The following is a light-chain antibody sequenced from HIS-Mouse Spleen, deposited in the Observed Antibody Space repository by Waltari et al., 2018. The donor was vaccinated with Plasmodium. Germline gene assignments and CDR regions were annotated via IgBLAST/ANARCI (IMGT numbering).Light chain of an antibody. CDR3: YSTDSSGNHRV. J-gene: IGLJ3*02. CDR1: AFPKKF. V-gene: IGLV3-10*01. CDR2: EDS. Sequence: SYALTQPPSVSVSPGQTARITCSGNAFPKKFAYWYQQKSGQAPVLVIYEDSKRPSWIPERFSGSSSGTMATLTISGAQVEDEADYYCYSTDSSGNHRVFGGGTKLTVL.